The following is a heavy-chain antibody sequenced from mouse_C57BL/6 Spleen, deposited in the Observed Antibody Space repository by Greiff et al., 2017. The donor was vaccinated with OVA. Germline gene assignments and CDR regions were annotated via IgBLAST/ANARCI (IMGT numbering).Heavy chain of an antibody. CDR3: ARRRDYYYGSSYCYAMDY. V-gene: IGHV5-17*01. CDR1: GFTFSDYG. J-gene: IGHJ4*01. Sequence: EVQLVESGGGLVKPGGSLKLSCAASGFTFSDYGMHWVRQAPEKGLEWVAYISSGSSTIYYADTVKGRFTISRDNAKNTLFLQMTSLRSEDTAMYYCARRRDYYYGSSYCYAMDYWGQGTSVTVSS. D-gene: IGHD1-1*01. CDR2: ISSGSSTI.